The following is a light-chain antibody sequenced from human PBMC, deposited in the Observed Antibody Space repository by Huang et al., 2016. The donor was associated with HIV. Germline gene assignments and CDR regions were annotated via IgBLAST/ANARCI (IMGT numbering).Light chain of an antibody. Sequence: EIVLTQSPATLSLSPGEGATLSCRASQSIGSYLAWYQQRPGQAPRLLIYDASIRATAIPAKFSGGGSGTDFTLTISSLEPEDFAVYYCQQRNNWPPWTFGQGTKVELK. V-gene: IGKV3-11*01. CDR1: QSIGSY. CDR3: QQRNNWPPWT. CDR2: DAS. J-gene: IGKJ1*01.